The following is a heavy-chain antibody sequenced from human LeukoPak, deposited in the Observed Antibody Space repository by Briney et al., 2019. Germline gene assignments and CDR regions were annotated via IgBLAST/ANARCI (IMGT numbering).Heavy chain of an antibody. CDR3: ATPLDYYDRSDSHQGGD. V-gene: IGHV3-7*03. CDR2: MNIDGSEK. D-gene: IGHD3-22*01. J-gene: IGHJ4*02. CDR1: GFTFSNYW. Sequence: GGSLRLSCAASGFTFSNYWMGWVRQAPGKRLEWVANMNIDGSEKYYADSVKGRFTISRDNAKNSLYLQMNSLRAEDTAVYYCATPLDYYDRSDSHQGGDWGQGTLVTVSS.